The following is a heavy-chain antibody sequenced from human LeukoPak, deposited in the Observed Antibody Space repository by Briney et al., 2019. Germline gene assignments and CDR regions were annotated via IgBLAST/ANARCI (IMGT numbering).Heavy chain of an antibody. V-gene: IGHV3-30*18. CDR1: GFTFSSYG. Sequence: GGSLRLSCAASGFTFSSYGMHWVRQAPGKGLEWVAVISYDGSNKYYADSVKGRFTISRDNSKNTLYLQMNSLRAEDTAVYYYAKDLNSSGAFDYWGQGTLVTVSS. CDR2: ISYDGSNK. CDR3: AKDLNSSGAFDY. D-gene: IGHD6-19*01. J-gene: IGHJ4*02.